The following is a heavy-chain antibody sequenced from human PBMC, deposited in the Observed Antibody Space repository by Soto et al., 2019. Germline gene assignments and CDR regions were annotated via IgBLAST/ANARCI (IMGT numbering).Heavy chain of an antibody. Sequence: QVQLQQWGAGLLKPSETLSLTCAVYGGSFSGYYWSWIRQPPGKGLEWIGEINHSGSTNYNPSLKSRVTISVDTSKNQFSLKLSSVTAADTAVYYCARGDLLRVRGVIDYWGQGTLVTVSS. CDR3: ARGDLLRVRGVIDY. V-gene: IGHV4-34*01. J-gene: IGHJ4*02. CDR2: INHSGST. CDR1: GGSFSGYY. D-gene: IGHD3-10*01.